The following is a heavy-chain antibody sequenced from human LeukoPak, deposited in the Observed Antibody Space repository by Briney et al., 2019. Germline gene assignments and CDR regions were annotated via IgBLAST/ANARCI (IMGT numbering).Heavy chain of an antibody. CDR3: ATAELSGSYYFDY. V-gene: IGHV1-2*02. D-gene: IGHD1-26*01. CDR2: INPNSGGT. J-gene: IGHJ4*02. CDR1: GYTFTGYY. Sequence: ASVKVSCKASGYTFTGYYMHWVRQAPGQGLEWMGWINPNSGGTNYAQKFQGRVTMTEDTSTDTAYMELSSLRSEDTAVYYCATAELSGSYYFDYWGQGTLVTVSS.